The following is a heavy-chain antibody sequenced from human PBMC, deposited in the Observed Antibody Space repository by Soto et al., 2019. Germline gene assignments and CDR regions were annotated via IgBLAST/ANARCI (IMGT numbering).Heavy chain of an antibody. CDR3: ARETKPPVHYGDSYPPYCFDD. CDR2: IYYSGST. J-gene: IGHJ4*01. CDR1: GDSISSHY. Sequence: SETLSLICSVSGDSISSHYWSWIRQPPGKXLEWIGSIYYSGSTNYNPSLKSRVTFSVDTSKNQFSLKLSSMTAADTAVFYCARETKPPVHYGDSYPPYCFDDCGHVALVTVSP. V-gene: IGHV4-59*11. D-gene: IGHD4-17*01.